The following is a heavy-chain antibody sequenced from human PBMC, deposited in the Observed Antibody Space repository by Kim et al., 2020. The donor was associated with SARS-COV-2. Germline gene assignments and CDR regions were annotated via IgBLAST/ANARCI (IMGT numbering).Heavy chain of an antibody. J-gene: IGHJ4*02. CDR3: AREELLDYYGSGSYVYFDY. D-gene: IGHD3-10*01. V-gene: IGHV3-11*06. Sequence: GRFTIPRDKAKNSLYLQMNSLRAEDTAVYYCAREELLDYYGSGSYVYFDYWGQGTLVTVSS.